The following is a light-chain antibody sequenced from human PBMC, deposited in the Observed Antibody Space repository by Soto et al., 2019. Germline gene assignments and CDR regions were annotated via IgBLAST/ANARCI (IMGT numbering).Light chain of an antibody. CDR1: SSDVWSYNL. CDR2: EVS. CDR3: CSYAGSSTSPYV. Sequence: QSVLTKPASVSGSPGQSITISCTGTSSDVWSYNLVSWYQQHPGKAPKLMIYEVSKRPSGVSNRFSGSKSGNTASLTISGLQAEDEADYYCCSYAGSSTSPYVFGTGTKVTVL. V-gene: IGLV2-23*02. J-gene: IGLJ1*01.